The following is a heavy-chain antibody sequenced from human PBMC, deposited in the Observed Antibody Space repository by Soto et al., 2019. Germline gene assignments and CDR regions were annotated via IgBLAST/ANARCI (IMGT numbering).Heavy chain of an antibody. CDR1: GYTFTGYY. CDR3: ARSRIMITFGGVIVPANLDY. Sequence: ASVKVSCKASGYTFTGYYMHCVRQAPGQGLEWMGWINPNSGGTNYAQKFQGWVTMTRDTSISTAYMELSRLSSDATAVYYCARSRIMITFGGVIVPANLDYWGQGTLVTSPQ. J-gene: IGHJ4*02. V-gene: IGHV1-2*04. CDR2: INPNSGGT. D-gene: IGHD3-16*02.